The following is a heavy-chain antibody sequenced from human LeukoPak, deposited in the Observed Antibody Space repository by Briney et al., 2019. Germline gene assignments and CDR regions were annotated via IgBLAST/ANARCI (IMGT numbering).Heavy chain of an antibody. J-gene: IGHJ4*02. D-gene: IGHD1-26*01. CDR1: GFTFTTYG. V-gene: IGHV3-30*02. CDR2: IRFDGSNK. Sequence: GGSLRLSCAASGFTFTTYGMHWVRQSPGKGLEWVAFIRFDGSNKYYAYSVKGRFTVSRDNSKNTLYLQMNSLRVEDMAVYFCAKAGSIRFDYWGQGTLVTVSS. CDR3: AKAGSIRFDY.